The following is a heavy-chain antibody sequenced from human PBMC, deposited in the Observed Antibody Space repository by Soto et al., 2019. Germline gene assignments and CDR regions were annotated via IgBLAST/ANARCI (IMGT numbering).Heavy chain of an antibody. D-gene: IGHD2-8*01. Sequence: ASVKVSCKASGFTFSNYGLNWVRQAPGQGLEWMGWVSANNGHTNYAQNLQGRVSMTTDTSTSTAYMELRGLTFDDTAVYYCARDVESVTAKHFFYYYAMDVWGQGTTVTVSS. CDR1: GFTFSNYG. CDR2: VSANNGHT. J-gene: IGHJ6*02. V-gene: IGHV1-18*01. CDR3: ARDVESVTAKHFFYYYAMDV.